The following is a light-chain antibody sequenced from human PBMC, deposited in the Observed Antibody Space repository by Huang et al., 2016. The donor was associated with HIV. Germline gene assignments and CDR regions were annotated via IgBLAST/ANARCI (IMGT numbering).Light chain of an antibody. V-gene: IGKV3-11*01. J-gene: IGKJ4*01. CDR2: DAT. CDR3: QQRIQWPRLT. CDR1: QNITSF. Sequence: EIVLTQSPATLSLSPGERATLSCRASQNITSFLAWYRQKPGQAPRLLLFDATNRATGTPAKFSGSGSATNFPLTILSLEPEDFAVYYCQQRIQWPRLTFGGGTRVEMK.